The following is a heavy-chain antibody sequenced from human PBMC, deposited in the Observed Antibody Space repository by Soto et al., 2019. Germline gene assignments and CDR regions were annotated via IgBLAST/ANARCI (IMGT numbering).Heavy chain of an antibody. J-gene: IGHJ4*02. CDR1: GFTFSDYY. CDR2: ISSSGSTI. V-gene: IGHV3-11*01. CDR3: ERECVDTVTSITIPFDY. D-gene: IGHD5-12*01. Sequence: PGGSLRLSCAASGFTFSDYYMSWIRQAPGKGLEWVSYISSSGSTIYYADSVKGRFAISRDNAKNSLYLQMNSLRAEDTAVYYCERECVDTVTSITIPFDYWGQGALVTVSS.